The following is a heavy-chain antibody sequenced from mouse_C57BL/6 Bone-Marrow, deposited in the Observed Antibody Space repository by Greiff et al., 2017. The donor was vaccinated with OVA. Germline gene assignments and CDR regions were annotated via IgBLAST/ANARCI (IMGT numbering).Heavy chain of an antibody. CDR2: IYPASDNT. V-gene: IGHV14-3*01. J-gene: IGHJ4*01. Sequence: VQLQQSVAELVRPGASVKLSCTASGFTFKNTYMHWVKQRPEQGLEWIGGIYPASDNTNYAPKFQGKATMTADTSSNTAYLQLRRLSSEDTAVDCCAGGNFGRGFYAMDYWGQGTSVTVSS. CDR3: AGGNFGRGFYAMDY. D-gene: IGHD1-1*01. CDR1: GFTFKNTY.